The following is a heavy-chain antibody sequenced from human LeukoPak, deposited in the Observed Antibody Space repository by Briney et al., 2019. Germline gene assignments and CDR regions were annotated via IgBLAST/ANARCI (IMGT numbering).Heavy chain of an antibody. Sequence: GGSLRLSCEASGFTFSNYWMHWVRQAPGKGLVWVSRINSDGSRTTYADSVKGRFTISRDNAKNTLYLQMNSLRAEDTAVYYCARVGARLGAFDIWGQGTMVTVSS. V-gene: IGHV3-74*01. D-gene: IGHD6-25*01. CDR3: ARVGARLGAFDI. J-gene: IGHJ3*02. CDR1: GFTFSNYW. CDR2: INSDGSRT.